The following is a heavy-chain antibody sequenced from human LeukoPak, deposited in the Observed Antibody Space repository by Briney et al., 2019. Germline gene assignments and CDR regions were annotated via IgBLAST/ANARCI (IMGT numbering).Heavy chain of an antibody. J-gene: IGHJ6*02. CDR1: GFTFSSYA. D-gene: IGHD6-13*01. CDR3: AKFRIAAAGPSGMDV. CDR2: ISGSGGST. Sequence: GGSLRLSCAASGFTFSSYAMSWVRQAPGKGLEWVSAISGSGGSTYYADSVKGRFTISRDNSKNTLYLQMDSLRAEDTAVYYCAKFRIAAAGPSGMDVWGQGTTATVSS. V-gene: IGHV3-23*01.